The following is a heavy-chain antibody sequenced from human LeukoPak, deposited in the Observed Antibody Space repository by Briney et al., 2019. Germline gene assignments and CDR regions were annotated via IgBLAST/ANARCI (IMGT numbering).Heavy chain of an antibody. CDR2: IIPILGTA. V-gene: IGHV1-69*13. Sequence: SVKVSCKASGGTFSSYAISWVRQAPGQGLEWMGGIIPILGTANYAQKFQGRVTITADESTSTAYMELSSLRSDDTAVYYCVRDKGLTGDSCAFDIWGQGTLVTVSS. CDR1: GGTFSSYA. J-gene: IGHJ3*02. CDR3: VRDKGLTGDSCAFDI. D-gene: IGHD1-20*01.